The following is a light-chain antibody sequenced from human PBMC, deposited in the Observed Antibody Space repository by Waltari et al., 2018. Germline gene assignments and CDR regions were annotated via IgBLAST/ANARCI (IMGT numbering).Light chain of an antibody. J-gene: IGLJ2*01. CDR3: AAWDVSLNGLV. V-gene: IGLV1-44*01. CDR1: SSNIGSNS. CDR2: SDN. Sequence: QSVLTQPPSASGTPGQRVTISCSGSSSNIGSNSVNWYQHLPGTAPKLLIYSDNQRPPGAPTRFSCSKSGASASLAISGLQSEDEADYYCAAWDVSLNGLVFGGGTKLTVL.